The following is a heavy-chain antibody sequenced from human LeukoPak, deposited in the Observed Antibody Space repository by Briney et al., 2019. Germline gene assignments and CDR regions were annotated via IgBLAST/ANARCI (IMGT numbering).Heavy chain of an antibody. V-gene: IGHV4-59*08. Sequence: SETLSLTCAVSGDSISTYYWSWIRQPPGKGLEWIGYIHYSGSTNYNPSLRSRVTISVDTSKNQFSLKLSSATAADTAVYFCARRAINSVMFDYWGQGTLVTVSS. CDR1: GDSISTYY. CDR3: ARRAINSVMFDY. J-gene: IGHJ4*02. CDR2: IHYSGST. D-gene: IGHD3-16*01.